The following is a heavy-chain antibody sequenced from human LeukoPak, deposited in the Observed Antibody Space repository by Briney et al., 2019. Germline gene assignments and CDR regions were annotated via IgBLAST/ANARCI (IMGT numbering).Heavy chain of an antibody. D-gene: IGHD3-10*01. Sequence: GGSLRLSCAASGFTFSSYAMSWVRQAPGKGLEWVSAISGSGGSTYYADSVKGRFTISRDNSKNTLYLQMNSLRAEDTAVHYCAKSQDPGEAFDIWGQGTMVTVSS. V-gene: IGHV3-23*01. CDR2: ISGSGGST. CDR1: GFTFSSYA. J-gene: IGHJ3*02. CDR3: AKSQDPGEAFDI.